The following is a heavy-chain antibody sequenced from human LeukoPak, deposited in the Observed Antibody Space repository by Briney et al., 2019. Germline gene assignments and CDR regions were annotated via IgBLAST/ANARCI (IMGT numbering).Heavy chain of an antibody. V-gene: IGHV6-1*01. CDR2: TYYRSKWYN. CDR1: GDSVSSNSAA. D-gene: IGHD3-22*01. Sequence: SQTLSLTCAISGDSVSSNSAAWNWIRQSPSRGLEWLGRTYYRSKWYNDYAVSVKSRITINPDTSKNQFSLKLSSVTAADTAVYYCARVYYDSSGYSEYYFDYWGQGTLVTVFS. CDR3: ARVYYDSSGYSEYYFDY. J-gene: IGHJ4*02.